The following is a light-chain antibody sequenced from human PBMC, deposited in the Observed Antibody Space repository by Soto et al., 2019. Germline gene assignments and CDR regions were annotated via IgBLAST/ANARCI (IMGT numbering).Light chain of an antibody. Sequence: DIQMTQSPSSLSASVGDRVTITCRPSRGIGNALAWYQQKPGTVPKLLIHSASTLQSGVPSRSSGSGSGTDFTLTISSLQPEDVASYYCQKYDSAPTFGPGTK. V-gene: IGKV1-27*01. CDR1: RGIGNA. CDR2: SAS. J-gene: IGKJ1*01. CDR3: QKYDSAPT.